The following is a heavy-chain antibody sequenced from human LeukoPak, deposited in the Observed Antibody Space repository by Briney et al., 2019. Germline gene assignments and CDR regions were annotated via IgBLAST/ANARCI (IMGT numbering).Heavy chain of an antibody. Sequence: ASVKVSCKASGYTFTSYGISWVRQAPGRGLEWMGWISAYNGNTNYAQKLQGRVTMTTDTSTSTAYMELRSLRSDDTAVYYCARARGITIFGVVNNAKYNWFDPWGQGTPVTVSS. V-gene: IGHV1-18*01. CDR1: GYTFTSYG. J-gene: IGHJ5*02. CDR3: ARARGITIFGVVNNAKYNWFDP. D-gene: IGHD3-3*01. CDR2: ISAYNGNT.